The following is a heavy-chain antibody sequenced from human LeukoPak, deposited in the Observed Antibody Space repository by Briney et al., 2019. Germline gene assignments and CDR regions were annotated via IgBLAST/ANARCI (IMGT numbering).Heavy chain of an antibody. CDR2: IWYDGSNK. D-gene: IGHD2/OR15-2a*01. J-gene: IGHJ4*02. CDR3: AREGPRGNSQFDY. CDR1: GFTFSSYG. Sequence: TGGSLRLSCEASGFTFSSYGMHWVRQAPGKGLEWVALIWYDGSNKYYADSVKGRLTISRDNSKNTLYLQMNSLRAEDTAVYYCAREGPRGNSQFDYWGQGTLVTVSS. V-gene: IGHV3-33*08.